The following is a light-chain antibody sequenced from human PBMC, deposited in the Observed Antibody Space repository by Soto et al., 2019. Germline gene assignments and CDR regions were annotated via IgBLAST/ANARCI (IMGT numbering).Light chain of an antibody. V-gene: IGKV3-20*01. CDR1: QSINNRY. CDR2: AAS. J-gene: IGKJ3*01. Sequence: EIVLTQSPSPLSLSPGEIATLSCRASQSINNRYLAWYQQKPGQAPRLLIYAASSSATGIPDRFSGSGSGTDFTLTISRLEPEDFAVYYCQQFGSSPGFTFGTGTKVDIK. CDR3: QQFGSSPGFT.